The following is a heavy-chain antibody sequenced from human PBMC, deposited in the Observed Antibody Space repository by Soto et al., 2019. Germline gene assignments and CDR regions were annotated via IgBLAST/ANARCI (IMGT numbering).Heavy chain of an antibody. CDR3: ARDSTSANWNDLGWFDP. Sequence: QVQLVQSGAEVKKPGASVKVSCKASGYTFTSYGISWVRQAPGQGLEWMGWISAYNGNTNHAQKLQGRVTMTTDTSTSTAYMELRSLRSDDTAVYYCARDSTSANWNDLGWFDPWGQGTLVTVSS. CDR2: ISAYNGNT. CDR1: GYTFTSYG. V-gene: IGHV1-18*01. D-gene: IGHD1-1*01. J-gene: IGHJ5*02.